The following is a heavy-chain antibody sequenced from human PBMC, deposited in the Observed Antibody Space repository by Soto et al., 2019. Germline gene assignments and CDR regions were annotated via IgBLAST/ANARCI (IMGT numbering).Heavy chain of an antibody. J-gene: IGHJ3*02. V-gene: IGHV1-69*02. CDR3: AFCSWSAETFDI. Sequence: QVHLVQSGAEVKKPGSSVKVSCKASGGTFNTYTLIWVRQAPGQGLEWMGRIIPFLSVTNSDQKFQDRVALPAAKSTSTAYLALTSLTSDDTAIYFCAFCSWSAETFDIWGQGTMVTVSS. CDR1: GGTFNTYT. D-gene: IGHD6-13*01. CDR2: IIPFLSVT.